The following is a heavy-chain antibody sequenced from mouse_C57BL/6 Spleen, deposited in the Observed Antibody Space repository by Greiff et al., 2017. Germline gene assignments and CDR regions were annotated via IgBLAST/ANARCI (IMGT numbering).Heavy chain of an antibody. Sequence: VQRVESGPGLVAPSQSLSITCTVSGFSLTSYAISWVRQPPGKGLEWLGVIWTGGGTNYNLALKSRLSISKDNYKSQVFLKMNSLQTDDTARYYDAIGSYYAMDYWGQGTSVTVSS. V-gene: IGHV2-9-1*01. CDR1: GFSLTSYA. CDR2: IWTGGGT. CDR3: AIGSYYAMDY. D-gene: IGHD2-14*01. J-gene: IGHJ4*01.